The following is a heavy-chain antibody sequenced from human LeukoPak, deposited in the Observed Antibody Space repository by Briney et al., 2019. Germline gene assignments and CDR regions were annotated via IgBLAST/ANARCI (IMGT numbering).Heavy chain of an antibody. V-gene: IGHV4-30-4*08. D-gene: IGHD2-15*01. CDR2: IYYSGST. J-gene: IGHJ6*03. CDR1: GGSISSGDYY. CDR3: AREEGARWSDYYYYMDV. Sequence: SETLSLTGTVSGGSISSGDYYWSWIRQPPGKGLEWIGYIYYSGSTYYNPSLTSRVTISVDTSKNQCSLKLSSVTAADTAVYYCAREEGARWSDYYYYMDVWGKGTTVTVSS.